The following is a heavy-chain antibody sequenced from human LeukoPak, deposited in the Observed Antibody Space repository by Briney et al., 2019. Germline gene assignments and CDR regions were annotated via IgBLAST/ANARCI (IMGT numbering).Heavy chain of an antibody. J-gene: IGHJ6*03. CDR3: ARQVVTYYYYYMDV. D-gene: IGHD2-15*01. CDR2: IYYSGST. Sequence: PSETLSLTCTVSGGSISSSSYYWGWIRQPPGKGLEWIGSIYYSGSTYYNPSLKSRVTISVDTSKNQFSLKLSSVTAADTAVYYCARQVVTYYYYYMDVWGKGTTVTVSS. V-gene: IGHV4-39*01. CDR1: GGSISSSSYY.